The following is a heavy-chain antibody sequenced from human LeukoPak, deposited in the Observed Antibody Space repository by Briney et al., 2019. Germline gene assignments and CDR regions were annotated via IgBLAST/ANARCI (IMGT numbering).Heavy chain of an antibody. J-gene: IGHJ6*03. Sequence: GASVTVSSKASGGTFSSYVIRWVRQALGQRLEWRGGIIPIFGTANYAQKFQGRVTITTDESTSTAYMELSSLRSEDTAVYYCASWAASSLDYYYYMDVWGKGTTVTVSS. CDR2: IIPIFGTA. D-gene: IGHD6-6*01. CDR1: GGTFSSYV. V-gene: IGHV1-69*05. CDR3: ASWAASSLDYYYYMDV.